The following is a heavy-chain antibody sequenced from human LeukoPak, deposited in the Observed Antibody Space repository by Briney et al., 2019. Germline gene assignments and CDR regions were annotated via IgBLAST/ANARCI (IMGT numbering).Heavy chain of an antibody. Sequence: PRGSLRLSPAASGFIVISHYMSWVRQAPGRGLEWFSAISGGGGTSYYADSVKGRFTISRDNSKDTLYLQMNSLRAGDTAVYYCARADRSSWFLFDYWGQGTLVTVSS. CDR1: GFIVISHY. V-gene: IGHV3-23*01. CDR3: ARADRSSWFLFDY. CDR2: ISGGGGTS. J-gene: IGHJ4*02. D-gene: IGHD6-13*01.